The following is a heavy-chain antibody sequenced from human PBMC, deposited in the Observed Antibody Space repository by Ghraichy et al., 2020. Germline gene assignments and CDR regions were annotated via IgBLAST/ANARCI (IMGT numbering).Heavy chain of an antibody. CDR2: ISSSSSYI. CDR1: GFTFSSYS. J-gene: IGHJ4*02. CDR3: ARDWGYYASGSYLPYYFDY. Sequence: GGSLRLSCAASGFTFSSYSMNWVRQAPGKGLEWVSSISSSSSYIYYADSVKGRFTISRDNAKNSLYLQMNSLRAEDTAVYYCARDWGYYASGSYLPYYFDYWGQGTLVTVSS. D-gene: IGHD3-10*01. V-gene: IGHV3-21*06.